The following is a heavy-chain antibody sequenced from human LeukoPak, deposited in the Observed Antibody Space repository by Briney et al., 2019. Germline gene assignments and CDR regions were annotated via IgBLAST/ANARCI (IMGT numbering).Heavy chain of an antibody. CDR3: ARGKSVY. CDR2: INHSGST. V-gene: IGHV4-34*01. CDR1: GGSFSGYY. Sequence: SETLSLTCAVYGGSFSGYYWSWIRQPPGKGLEWIGEINHSGSTNYNPSLKSRVTISVDTSKNQFSLKLSSVTAADTAVYYCARGKSVYWGRGTLVTVSS. J-gene: IGHJ4*02.